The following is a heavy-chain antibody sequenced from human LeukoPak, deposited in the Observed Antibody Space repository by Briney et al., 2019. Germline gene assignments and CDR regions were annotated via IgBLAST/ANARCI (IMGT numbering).Heavy chain of an antibody. J-gene: IGHJ4*02. Sequence: ASVKVSCKASGCTFTSYGISWVRQAPGQGLEWMGWISAYNGNTNYAQKLQGRVTMTTDTSTSTAYMELRSLRSDDTTVYYCARDRGPAKFMGYDSSGYYFGDDFDYWGQGTLVTVSS. CDR1: GCTFTSYG. V-gene: IGHV1-18*01. CDR2: ISAYNGNT. CDR3: ARDRGPAKFMGYDSSGYYFGDDFDY. D-gene: IGHD3-22*01.